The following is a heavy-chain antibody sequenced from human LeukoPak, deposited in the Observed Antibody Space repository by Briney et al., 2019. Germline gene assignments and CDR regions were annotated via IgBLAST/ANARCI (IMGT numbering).Heavy chain of an antibody. Sequence: AASVKVSCKTSGYTFNIYYVQWVRQAPGQGLEWMGVIHPNDGGTTYAQKFQGRIIMTSDTSTSTIYMELNSLRSDDTAVYYCARGDIDHWGQGTLVTVSS. CDR1: GYTFNIYY. CDR2: IHPNDGGT. J-gene: IGHJ5*02. CDR3: ARGDIDH. V-gene: IGHV1-46*02. D-gene: IGHD2-15*01.